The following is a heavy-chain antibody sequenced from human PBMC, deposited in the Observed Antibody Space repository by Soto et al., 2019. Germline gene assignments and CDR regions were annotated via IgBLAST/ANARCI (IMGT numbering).Heavy chain of an antibody. CDR2: TIPLFSTS. D-gene: IGHD3-10*01. J-gene: IGHJ6*02. V-gene: IGHV1-69*06. Sequence: QEQLVQSGPEVKKPGSSVTVSCKASAGTFNNYAICWVRQAPGQGLEWMGGTIPLFSTSSYAQRFQGSVTITADKSTSTVYMEMSNLKSEDTALYYCARAAGRPYYFYGMDVWGQGNMVSVSS. CDR1: AGTFNNYA. CDR3: ARAAGRPYYFYGMDV.